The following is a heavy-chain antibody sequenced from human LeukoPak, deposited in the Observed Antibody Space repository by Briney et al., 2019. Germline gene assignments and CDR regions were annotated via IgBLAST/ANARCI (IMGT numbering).Heavy chain of an antibody. CDR1: GGSVSSGSYY. Sequence: SGTLSLTCTVSGGSVSSGSYYWSWIRQPPGKGLEWIGYIYYSGNTNYNPSLKSRLTISEDTPKNQFSLKLSSVTAADTAVYYCARGAAAGMYYFDYWGQGTLVTVSS. D-gene: IGHD6-13*01. CDR2: IYYSGNT. J-gene: IGHJ4*02. CDR3: ARGAAAGMYYFDY. V-gene: IGHV4-61*01.